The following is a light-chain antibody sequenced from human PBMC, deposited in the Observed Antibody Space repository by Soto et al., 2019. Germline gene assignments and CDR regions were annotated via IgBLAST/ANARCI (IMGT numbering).Light chain of an antibody. CDR1: SSDVGNYNF. CDR3: CSYAGISTYV. Sequence: QSVLTQPASVSGSPGQSITISCTGTSSDVGNYNFVSWYQQHPGKAPKLMISEGGKRPSGVSDRFSGSKSGNTASLTISGLKAEDEADYYCCSYAGISTYVFGPGTKLTVL. J-gene: IGLJ1*01. CDR2: EGG. V-gene: IGLV2-23*01.